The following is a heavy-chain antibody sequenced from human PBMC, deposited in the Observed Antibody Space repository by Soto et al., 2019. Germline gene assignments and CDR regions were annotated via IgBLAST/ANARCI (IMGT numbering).Heavy chain of an antibody. CDR1: GGSISSSSYY. Sequence: QLQLQESGPGLVKPSETLSLTCTVSGGSISSSSYYWGWIRQPPGKGLEWIGSIYYSGSTYYNPSLKSRVTISVDTSKNQFSLKLSSVTAADTAVYYCVLGYCSGGSCYTGSFDYWGQGTLVTVSS. CDR2: IYYSGST. D-gene: IGHD2-15*01. V-gene: IGHV4-39*01. J-gene: IGHJ4*02. CDR3: VLGYCSGGSCYTGSFDY.